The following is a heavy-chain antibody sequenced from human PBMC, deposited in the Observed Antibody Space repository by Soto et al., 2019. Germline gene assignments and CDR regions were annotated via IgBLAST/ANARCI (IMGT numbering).Heavy chain of an antibody. V-gene: IGHV3-23*01. Sequence: PGGSLRLSCAASGFTFSSYAMSWVRQAPGKGLEWVSAISGSGGSTYYADSVKGRFTISRDNSKNTLYLQMNSLRAEDTAVYYCAKQLGPSSGYYYYYYYGMDVYGQGPTVTVSS. J-gene: IGHJ6*02. CDR3: AKQLGPSSGYYYYYYYGMDV. CDR1: GFTFSSYA. CDR2: ISGSGGST. D-gene: IGHD3-22*01.